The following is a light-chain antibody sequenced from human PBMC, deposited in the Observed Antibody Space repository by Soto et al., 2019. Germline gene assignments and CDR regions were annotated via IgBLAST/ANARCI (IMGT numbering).Light chain of an antibody. CDR3: QHYMTWPLT. V-gene: IGKV3-15*01. CDR1: QGVGST. J-gene: IGKJ4*01. CDR2: DAS. Sequence: ELVLTQSPATLSVSPGERATLSCRASQGVGSTLAWYQQEPGRAPRLLIYDASTRAAGIPARFSGDGSGTEFTLTISGLQSDDFAFYYCQHYMTWPLTFGGGTRVEI.